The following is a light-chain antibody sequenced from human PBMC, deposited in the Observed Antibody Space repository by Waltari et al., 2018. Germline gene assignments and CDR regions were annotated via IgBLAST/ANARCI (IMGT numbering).Light chain of an antibody. CDR2: DVS. CDR1: NGDVGGYYY. J-gene: IGLJ2*01. Sequence: QSALTQPASVSGSPGQSITISCTGINGDVGGYYYVSWYQQYPGKAPKLLIYDVSHRPSGVSSRFSASKSGNTASLTISGLQTEDEADYYCTSYRSTNTRVIFGGGTK. CDR3: TSYRSTNTRVI. V-gene: IGLV2-14*03.